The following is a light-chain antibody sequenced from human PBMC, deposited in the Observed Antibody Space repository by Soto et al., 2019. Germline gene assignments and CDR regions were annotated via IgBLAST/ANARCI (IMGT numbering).Light chain of an antibody. CDR1: QSVSSY. CDR3: QQRSNWPPLT. J-gene: IGKJ5*01. CDR2: DAS. V-gene: IGKV3-11*01. Sequence: EIVLTQSPATLSLSPGERATLSCRASQSVSSYLAWYQQKPGQAPRLLIYDASTRATGITARFSGSGSGTDFTLPISSIEHEDFAVYYCQQRSNWPPLTFGQGTRLEIK.